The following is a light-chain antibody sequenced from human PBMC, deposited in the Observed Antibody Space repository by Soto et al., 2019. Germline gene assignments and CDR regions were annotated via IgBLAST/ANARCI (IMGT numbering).Light chain of an antibody. CDR1: QSLSRRY. J-gene: IGKJ1*01. CDR3: QQYDNSPLT. Sequence: ESVLTQSPGTLSFSPGERASLSCRSSQSLSRRYVAWYQQKPGQAPRLLIYAASTRATGIPDRFSGSGYGTEFTRTISRLEPEDFAMYFCQQYDNSPLTFGQGTKIEIK. V-gene: IGKV3-20*01. CDR2: AAS.